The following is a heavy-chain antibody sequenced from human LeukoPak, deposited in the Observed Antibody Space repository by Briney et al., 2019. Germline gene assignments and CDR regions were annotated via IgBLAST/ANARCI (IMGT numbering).Heavy chain of an antibody. J-gene: IGHJ4*02. CDR1: GFTFSTYW. CDR2: IDSDGITT. Sequence: GGSLRLSCAASGFTFSTYWMHWVRQAPGKGLVWVSRIDSDGITTNYADSVKGRFTISRDNAKSTLYLQMNSLRAEDTAVYYCARAIYSGYAPPPYWGQGTLVTVSS. V-gene: IGHV3-74*01. D-gene: IGHD5-12*01. CDR3: ARAIYSGYAPPPY.